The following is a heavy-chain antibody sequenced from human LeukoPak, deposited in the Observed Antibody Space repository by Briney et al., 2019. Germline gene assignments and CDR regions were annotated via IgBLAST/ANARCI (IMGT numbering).Heavy chain of an antibody. CDR3: ARDHQRGWYGLYWFDP. J-gene: IGHJ5*02. CDR1: GDSISSTNYY. CDR2: IYHSGST. Sequence: SETLSLTCTVSGDSISSTNYYWGWIRQPPGKGLEWIGSIYHSGSTYYNPSLKSRVTISVDTSKNQFSLKLSSVTAADTAVYYGARDHQRGWYGLYWFDPWGQGTLVTVSS. V-gene: IGHV4-39*07. D-gene: IGHD6-19*01.